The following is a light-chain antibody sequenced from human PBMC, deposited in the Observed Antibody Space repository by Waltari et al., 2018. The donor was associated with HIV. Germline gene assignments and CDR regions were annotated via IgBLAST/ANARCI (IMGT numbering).Light chain of an antibody. J-gene: IGKJ4*01. CDR2: DAS. CDR3: QQRFNWVT. V-gene: IGKV3-15*01. CDR1: QNVRGA. Sequence: DIVLTQSPATLSVSPGERATLSCTTSQNVRGALAWYQQKPGQAPRLLIFDASTRATGAPPRFSGRGSGTEFTLTISSLQSEDSAVYYCQQRFNWVTFGGGTKVELK.